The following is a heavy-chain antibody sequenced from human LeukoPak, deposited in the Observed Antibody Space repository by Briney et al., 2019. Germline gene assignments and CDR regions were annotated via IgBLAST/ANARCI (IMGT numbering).Heavy chain of an antibody. V-gene: IGHV3-21*01. CDR1: GSTFSSYS. J-gene: IGHJ4*02. CDR3: ARRRPRGAARPLYYFDY. CDR2: ISSSSSYI. Sequence: GGSLRLSCAASGSTFSSYSMNWVRQAPGKRLEWVSSISSSSSYIYYADSVKGRFTISRDNAKNSLYLQMNSLRAEDTAVYYCARRRPRGAARPLYYFDYWGQGTLVTVSS. D-gene: IGHD6-6*01.